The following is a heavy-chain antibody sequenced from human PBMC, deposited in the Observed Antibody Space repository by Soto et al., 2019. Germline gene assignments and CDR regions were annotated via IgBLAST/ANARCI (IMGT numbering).Heavy chain of an antibody. D-gene: IGHD3-10*01. J-gene: IGHJ4*02. V-gene: IGHV3-23*01. CDR2: ISGGDT. Sequence: GGSLRLSCAASGFTFTSYALSWVRQAPGKGLEWVSTISGGDTYYADFVKGRFTISRDISKNTLYLQMDGLRAEDTAIYYCAKDRETAWFPDFWGQGALVTVSS. CDR3: AKDRETAWFPDF. CDR1: GFTFTSYA.